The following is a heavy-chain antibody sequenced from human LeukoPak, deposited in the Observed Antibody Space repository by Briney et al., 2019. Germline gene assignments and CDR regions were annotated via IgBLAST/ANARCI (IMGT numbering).Heavy chain of an antibody. J-gene: IGHJ4*02. V-gene: IGHV1-69*04. Sequence: SVNVSCKVSGGTFTSYAVSGVRQAPGQGLEWMGRIIPILGIANYAQKFQGRVTITADKSTSTAYMELSSLRSEDTAVYYCAARIAARLETYYYDSSEDYWGQGNLVTVSS. CDR2: IIPILGIA. CDR3: AARIAARLETYYYDSSEDY. D-gene: IGHD3-22*01. CDR1: GGTFTSYA.